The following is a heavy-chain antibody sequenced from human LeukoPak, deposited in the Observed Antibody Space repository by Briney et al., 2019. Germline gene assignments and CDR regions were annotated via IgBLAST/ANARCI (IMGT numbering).Heavy chain of an antibody. V-gene: IGHV1-2*06. CDR1: GYTFTGYY. D-gene: IGHD3-10*01. CDR3: ARGPAGSEIILGYFQH. J-gene: IGHJ1*01. CDR2: INPNSGGT. Sequence: GASVKVSCKASGYTFTGYYMHWVRQAPGQGLEWMGRINPNSGGTNYAQKFQGRVTMTRDTSISTAYMELSRLRSEDTAVYYCARGPAGSEIILGYFQHWGQGTLVTVSS.